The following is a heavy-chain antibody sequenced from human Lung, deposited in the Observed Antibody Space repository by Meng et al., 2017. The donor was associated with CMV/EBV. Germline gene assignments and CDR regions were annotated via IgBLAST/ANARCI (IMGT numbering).Heavy chain of an antibody. Sequence: SCKGSGQTFTTYWIAWVRQMPGKGLEWMGVIHPGDSETRYSPSFQGHVTISADRSLSVAYLQWSSLKASDTAIFYCATVGLDQRFDNWGQGTLVTSPQ. J-gene: IGHJ4*02. CDR3: ATVGLDQRFDN. CDR2: IHPGDSET. CDR1: GQTFTTYW. D-gene: IGHD1/OR15-1a*01. V-gene: IGHV5-51*01.